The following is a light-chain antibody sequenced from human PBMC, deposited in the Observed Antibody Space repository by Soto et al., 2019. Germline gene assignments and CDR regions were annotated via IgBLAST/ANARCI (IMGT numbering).Light chain of an antibody. V-gene: IGKV3-11*01. CDR1: QSVNIY. Sequence: EIVMTQSPATLSVSPGERATLSFRASQSVNIYLAWYQQKPGQAPRLLIFGASSRATGIPARFSGSGSGTDFTLTISSLEPEDFAVYYCQQRSNWPPLFGQGTRLEI. CDR2: GAS. J-gene: IGKJ5*01. CDR3: QQRSNWPPL.